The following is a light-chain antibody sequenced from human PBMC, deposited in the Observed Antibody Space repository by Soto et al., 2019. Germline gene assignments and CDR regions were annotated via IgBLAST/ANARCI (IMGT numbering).Light chain of an antibody. CDR2: LNSYGSH. J-gene: IGLJ2*01. Sequence: QSVLTQSPSASASRGASVKLTCTLSRGHTSYAIAWHQQQPEKGPRYLMKLNSYGSHSKGDGIPDRFSGSSSGAERYLTISSLQSEDEADYYCQTWGTGIVVFGGGTKLTVL. CDR1: RGHTSYA. V-gene: IGLV4-69*01. CDR3: QTWGTGIVV.